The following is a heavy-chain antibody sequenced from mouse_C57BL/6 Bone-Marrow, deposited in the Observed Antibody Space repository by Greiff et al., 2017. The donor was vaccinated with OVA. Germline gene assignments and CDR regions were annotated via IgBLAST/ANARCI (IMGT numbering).Heavy chain of an antibody. V-gene: IGHV1-82*01. J-gene: IGHJ3*01. D-gene: IGHD1-1*01. CDR3: ARHHYYGTSWFAY. CDR2: IYPGDGDT. CDR1: GYAFSSSW. Sequence: VMLVESGPELVKPGASVKISCKASGYAFSSSWMNWVKQRPGKGLEWIGRIYPGDGDTNYNGKFKGKATLTADKSSSTAYMQLSSLTSEDSAVYFCARHHYYGTSWFAYWGQGTLVTVSA.